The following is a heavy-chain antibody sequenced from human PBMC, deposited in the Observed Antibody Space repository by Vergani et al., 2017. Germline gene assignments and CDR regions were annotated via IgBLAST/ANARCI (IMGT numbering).Heavy chain of an antibody. CDR1: GFTFSSYG. D-gene: IGHD6-6*01. CDR3: ARESIAARPGFDY. Sequence: VQLLESGGGLVQPGGSLRLSCAASGFTFSSYGMHWVRQAPGKGLEWVAVIWYDGSNKYYADSVKGRFTISRDNSKNTLYLQMNSLRAEDTAVYYCARESIAARPGFDYWGQGTLVTVSS. J-gene: IGHJ4*02. CDR2: IWYDGSNK. V-gene: IGHV3-33*08.